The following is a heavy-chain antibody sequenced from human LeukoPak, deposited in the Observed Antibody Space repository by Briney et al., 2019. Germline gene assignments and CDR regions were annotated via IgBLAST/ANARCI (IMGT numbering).Heavy chain of an antibody. D-gene: IGHD3-3*01. J-gene: IGHJ4*02. V-gene: IGHV1-69*05. CDR2: IIPIFGTA. Sequence: XXASXYTFTGYGISXVRQAPGQGLEWXGWIIPIFGTANYAQKFQGRVTITTDESTSTAYMELSSLRSEDTAVYYCARIRASDFWSGYADYWGQGTLVTVSS. CDR1: XYTFTGYG. CDR3: ARIRASDFWSGYADY.